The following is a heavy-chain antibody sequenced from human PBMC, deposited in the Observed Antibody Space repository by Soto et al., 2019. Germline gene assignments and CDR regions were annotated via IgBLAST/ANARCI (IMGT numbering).Heavy chain of an antibody. Sequence: QVQLVESGGGVVQPGRSLGLSCAASGFTFSRYPIHWVRQAPGKGLEWVAVISYDGSNKYYADSVKGRFTISRDNSKNTLYLQMNSLRAEDTAVYYCARHISGSIDYWGQGTLVTVSS. V-gene: IGHV3-30-3*01. CDR1: GFTFSRYP. J-gene: IGHJ4*02. CDR3: ARHISGSIDY. D-gene: IGHD6-19*01. CDR2: ISYDGSNK.